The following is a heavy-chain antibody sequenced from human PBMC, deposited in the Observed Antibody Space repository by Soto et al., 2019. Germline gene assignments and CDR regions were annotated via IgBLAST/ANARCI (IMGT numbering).Heavy chain of an antibody. V-gene: IGHV1-8*01. CDR3: SSSGYDAYYYDYMAV. J-gene: IGHJ6*03. CDR2: MNPNSGNT. D-gene: IGHD5-12*01. CDR1: GYTFTSYD. Sequence: ASVKVSCKAAGYTFTSYDINWVRQATGQGLEWMGWMNPNSGNTGYAQKFQGRVTMTRNTSISTAYMELSSLRSEDTAVYYCSSSGYDAYYYDYMAVWGKGTTVTVSS.